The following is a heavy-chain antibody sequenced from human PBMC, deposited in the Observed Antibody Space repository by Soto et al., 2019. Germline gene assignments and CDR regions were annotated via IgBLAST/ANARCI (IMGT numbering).Heavy chain of an antibody. CDR2: INHSGST. CDR1: GGTISCYY. V-gene: IGHV4-34*01. CDR3: ARFSRGKSLTGYYPTPLYYYYMDV. J-gene: IGHJ6*03. D-gene: IGHD3-9*01. Sequence: SETMSVTCAVYGGTISCYYLSWISKQPGKGLEWIGEINHSGSTNYNPSLKSRVTISVDTSKNQFSLKLSSVTAADTAVYYCARFSRGKSLTGYYPTPLYYYYMDVWGKGTTVSVSS.